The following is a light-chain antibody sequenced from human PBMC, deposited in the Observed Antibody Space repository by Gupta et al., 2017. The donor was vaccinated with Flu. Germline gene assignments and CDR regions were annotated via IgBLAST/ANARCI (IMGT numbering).Light chain of an antibody. CDR1: SSNIGSNN. CDR2: ENN. Sequence: KVTISCSGSSSNIGSNNVAWYQQLPATAPNLLIYENNKRPSGIPDGFSGAKSCASATLGTTSLQTGDEADYYCGRSVSSLSAGVFGGGTKLTVL. CDR3: GRSVSSLSAGV. V-gene: IGLV1-51*02. J-gene: IGLJ3*02.